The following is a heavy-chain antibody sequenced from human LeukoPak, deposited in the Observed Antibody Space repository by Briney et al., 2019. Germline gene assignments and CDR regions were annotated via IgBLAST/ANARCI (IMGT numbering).Heavy chain of an antibody. V-gene: IGHV3-23*01. Sequence: GGSLRLSCAASGFTMSHYGVSWVRQAPGKGLEWISGIRSAVETTHYADSVKGRFIISRDDSKNTLYLQMNSLRAEDTAVYYCAKDLTLEWLLSRIYYYYGMDVWGQGTTVTVSS. J-gene: IGHJ6*02. CDR1: GFTMSHYG. CDR2: IRSAVETT. CDR3: AKDLTLEWLLSRIYYYYGMDV. D-gene: IGHD3-3*01.